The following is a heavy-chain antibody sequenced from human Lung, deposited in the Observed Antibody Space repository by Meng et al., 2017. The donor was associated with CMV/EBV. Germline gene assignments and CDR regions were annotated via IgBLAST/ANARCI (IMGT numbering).Heavy chain of an antibody. J-gene: IGHJ5*02. D-gene: IGHD3-22*01. Sequence: QVRVVWCGVVLCQPGRSLRLSCAASVLTFSSYAMHWVRQAPGKGLEWVAVISYDGSNKYYADSVKGRFTISRDNSKNTLYLQMNSLRAEDTAVYYCARDDSSSWGQGTLVTVSS. CDR1: VLTFSSYA. V-gene: IGHV3-30-3*01. CDR3: ARDDSSS. CDR2: ISYDGSNK.